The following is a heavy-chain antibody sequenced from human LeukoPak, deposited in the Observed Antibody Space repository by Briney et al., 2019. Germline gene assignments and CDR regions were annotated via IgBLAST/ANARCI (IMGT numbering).Heavy chain of an antibody. V-gene: IGHV3-23*01. CDR2: IGGDGSRT. J-gene: IGHJ4*02. Sequence: GGSLRLSCAASGFKFSTYAMSWVRQAPGKGLEWVSVIGGDGSRTYYADSVKGRFTISRDNSKNTLYLQMNSLRAEDTAVYYCAKNRHYYGSGSYLDYWGQGTLVTVSS. CDR3: AKNRHYYGSGSYLDY. CDR1: GFKFSTYA. D-gene: IGHD3-10*01.